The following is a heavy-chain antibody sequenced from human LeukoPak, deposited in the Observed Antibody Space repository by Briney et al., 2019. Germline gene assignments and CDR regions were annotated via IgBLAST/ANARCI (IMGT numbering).Heavy chain of an antibody. V-gene: IGHV3-21*01. CDR1: GFTFSSYS. CDR2: ISSSSSYI. Sequence: GGSLRLSCAASGFTFSSYSMNWVRQAPGKGLEWVPSISSSSSYIYYADSVKGRFTISRDNAKNSLYLQMNSLRAEDTAVYYCARDLSQLLFGPSYYFDYWGQGTLVTVSS. D-gene: IGHD2-2*01. J-gene: IGHJ4*02. CDR3: ARDLSQLLFGPSYYFDY.